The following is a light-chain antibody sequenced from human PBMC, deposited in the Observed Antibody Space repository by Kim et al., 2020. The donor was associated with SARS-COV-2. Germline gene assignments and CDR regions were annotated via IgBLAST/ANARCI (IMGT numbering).Light chain of an antibody. CDR3: SSYTSSSTWV. J-gene: IGLJ3*02. CDR1: SSYVGGYNY. Sequence: GHSRNISCNGTSSYVGGYNYVSWYQQHPGKAPKLMSYDVSNRPSGVSNRFSGSKSGNTASLTISGLQAEDEADYYCSSYTSSSTWVFGGGTQLTVL. V-gene: IGLV2-14*03. CDR2: DVS.